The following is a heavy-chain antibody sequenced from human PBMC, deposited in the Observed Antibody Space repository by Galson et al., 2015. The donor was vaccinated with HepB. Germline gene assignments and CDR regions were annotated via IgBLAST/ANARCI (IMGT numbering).Heavy chain of an antibody. J-gene: IGHJ2*01. CDR1: GFTFSSYG. CDR3: ARAGVVTRIHWYFDL. D-gene: IGHD4-23*01. Sequence: SLRLSCAASGFTFSSYGMHWVRQAPGKGLEWVAVIWYDGSNKYYADSVKGRFTISRDNSKNTLYLQMNSLRAEDTAVYYCARAGVVTRIHWYFDLWGRGTLVTVSS. V-gene: IGHV3-33*08. CDR2: IWYDGSNK.